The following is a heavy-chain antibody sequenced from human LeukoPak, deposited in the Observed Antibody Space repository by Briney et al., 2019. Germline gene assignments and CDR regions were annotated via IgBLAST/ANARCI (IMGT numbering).Heavy chain of an antibody. J-gene: IGHJ3*02. V-gene: IGHV4-59*01. D-gene: IGHD3-9*01. CDR2: IYRSESS. CDR1: GVSISGYY. CDR3: ARNDGYHDMLTGYRAFDI. Sequence: SETLSLTCSVSGVSISGYYWSWIRQPPGKQLEWIGYIYRSESSNYNPSHKSRVTMSLDTPNNQLSLKLSSVTAADTAVYYCARNDGYHDMLTGYRAFDIWGPGTMVTVSS.